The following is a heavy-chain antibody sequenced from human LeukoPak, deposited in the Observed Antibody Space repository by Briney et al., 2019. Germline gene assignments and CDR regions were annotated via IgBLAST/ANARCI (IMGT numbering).Heavy chain of an antibody. V-gene: IGHV1-18*04. CDR1: GYTFTSYG. Sequence: ASVKVSCKASGYTFTSYGISWVRQAPGQGLEWMGWISAYNGNTNYAQKLQGRDTMTTDTSTSTAYMELRSLRSDDTAVYYCARDYDILTGYYFWFDYWGQGTLVTVS. CDR2: ISAYNGNT. D-gene: IGHD3-9*01. CDR3: ARDYDILTGYYFWFDY. J-gene: IGHJ4*02.